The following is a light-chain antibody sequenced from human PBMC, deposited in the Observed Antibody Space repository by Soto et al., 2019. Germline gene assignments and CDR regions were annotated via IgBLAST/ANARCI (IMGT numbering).Light chain of an antibody. CDR1: QSVSSY. J-gene: IGKJ5*01. CDR2: DAS. CDR3: QQYGSSLSIT. V-gene: IGKV3-11*01. Sequence: EFVLTQSPATLSLSPGARATLSCRARQSVSSYLAWYQQNPGQAPRLLIYDASNRATGIPAMFSGSGSGTEFTLTISSLQSEDFAVYYCQQYGSSLSITFGQGTRLEIK.